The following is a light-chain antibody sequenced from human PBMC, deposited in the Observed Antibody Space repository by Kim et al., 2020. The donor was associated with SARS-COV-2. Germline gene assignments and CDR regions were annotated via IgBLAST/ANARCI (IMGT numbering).Light chain of an antibody. V-gene: IGLV4-69*01. J-gene: IGLJ3*02. CDR1: SGHSSYA. Sequence: GASVKLTCTRTSGHSSYAIAWHQQQPEKGPRYLMKLNSDGSHRKGDGSPARFSGSSSGAERYLTISSLQSEDEADYYCQTWATGIVFGGGTQLTVL. CDR2: LNSDGSH. CDR3: QTWATGIV.